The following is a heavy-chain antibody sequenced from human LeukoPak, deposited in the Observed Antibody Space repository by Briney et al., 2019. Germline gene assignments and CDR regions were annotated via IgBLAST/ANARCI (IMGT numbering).Heavy chain of an antibody. D-gene: IGHD6-13*01. Sequence: PGGSLRLSCAASGFTFSSYWMHWVRQAPGKGVVWVSRINSDGSSTSYADSVKGRFTISRDNAKNTLYLQMNSLRAEDTAVYYCAREGAAAYNGFDHWGQGTLVTVSS. CDR2: INSDGSST. J-gene: IGHJ5*02. V-gene: IGHV3-74*01. CDR3: AREGAAAYNGFDH. CDR1: GFTFSSYW.